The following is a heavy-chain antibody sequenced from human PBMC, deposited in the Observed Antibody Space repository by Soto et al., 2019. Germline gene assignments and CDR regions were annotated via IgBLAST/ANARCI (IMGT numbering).Heavy chain of an antibody. J-gene: IGHJ5*02. CDR3: ARSGILWFGEFHNWFDP. CDR2: INYSWHT. V-gene: IGHV4-59*01. CDR1: GGTISSYY. D-gene: IGHD3-10*01. Sequence: KDSENLSPTTTVSGGTISSYYWSRIRQPPGQGLERIRYINYSWHTNSNRPLNSRVPLSVDTSKNQFSLMLGSVTAADTAVYYCARSGILWFGEFHNWFDPWGHGTLVTVSS.